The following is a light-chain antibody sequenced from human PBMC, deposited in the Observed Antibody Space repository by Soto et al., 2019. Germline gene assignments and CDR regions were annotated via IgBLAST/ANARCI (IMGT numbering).Light chain of an antibody. CDR2: GAS. CDR3: HQFATTRS. Sequence: EIVFTESPGTLSLSPGQRATLSCRASQSLSSSFLAWYQQKPGQAPRLIIYGASSRAAGIPDRFSGSGSGTDFTLTISSLEPEDFAVYYCHQFATTRSFGQGTKVDI. V-gene: IGKV3-20*01. J-gene: IGKJ1*01. CDR1: QSLSSSF.